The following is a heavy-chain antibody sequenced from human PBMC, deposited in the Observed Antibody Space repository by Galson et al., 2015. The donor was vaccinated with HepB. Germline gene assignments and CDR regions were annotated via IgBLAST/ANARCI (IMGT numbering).Heavy chain of an antibody. CDR1: GFTFDHYW. Sequence: SLRLSCAASGFTFDHYWIHCVRQAPGKGLMWVSRINADGSDTGYADSAEGRFTISRDNAKSVLYLQMDSLTVADTAVYYCARDSGSYPFDYWGQGTLVTVSS. J-gene: IGHJ4*02. CDR2: INADGSDT. V-gene: IGHV3-74*01. D-gene: IGHD1-26*01. CDR3: ARDSGSYPFDY.